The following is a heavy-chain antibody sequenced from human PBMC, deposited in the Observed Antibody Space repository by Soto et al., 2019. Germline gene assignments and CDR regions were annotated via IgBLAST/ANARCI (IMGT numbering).Heavy chain of an antibody. CDR1: GYTFTGYY. CDR3: ARDPGIAVAGFRFDY. D-gene: IGHD6-19*01. J-gene: IGHJ4*02. CDR2: INPNSGGT. V-gene: IGHV1-2*04. Sequence: GASVKVSCKASGYTFTGYYMHWVRQAPGQGLEWMGWINPNSGGTNYAQKFQGWVTMTRDTSISTAYMELSRLRSDDTAVYYCARDPGIAVAGFRFDYWGQGTLVTVSS.